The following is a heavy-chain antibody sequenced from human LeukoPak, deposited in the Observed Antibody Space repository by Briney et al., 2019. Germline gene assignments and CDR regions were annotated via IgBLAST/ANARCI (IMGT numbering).Heavy chain of an antibody. CDR1: GFIFSSYS. V-gene: IGHV3-21*01. J-gene: IGHJ3*02. CDR3: AKDRGTDEYGDYGPDDALDI. Sequence: GRSLRLSCAASGFIFSSYSMNWVRRAPGKGLEWVSSISSSSSHIYYADSVRGRFTITRDNAKNSLYLQMNSLRAEDTAVYYCAKDRGTDEYGDYGPDDALDIWGQGTMVTVSS. D-gene: IGHD4-17*01. CDR2: ISSSSSHI.